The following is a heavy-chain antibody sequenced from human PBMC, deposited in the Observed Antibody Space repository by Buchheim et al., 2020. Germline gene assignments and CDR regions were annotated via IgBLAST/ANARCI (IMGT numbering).Heavy chain of an antibody. CDR2: IIPLFGTT. CDR3: ARELIVVLPGKRIASAFDY. V-gene: IGHV1-69*01. Sequence: QVQLVQSGAEVKKPGSSVKVSCKASGDTFVAYGISWVRQAPGQGLEWMGGIIPLFGTTNLAQEFQDRVTITADESTRTAYMELSSPRSDDTAVYFCARELIVVLPGKRIASAFDYWGQGTL. J-gene: IGHJ4*02. D-gene: IGHD2-2*01. CDR1: GDTFVAYG.